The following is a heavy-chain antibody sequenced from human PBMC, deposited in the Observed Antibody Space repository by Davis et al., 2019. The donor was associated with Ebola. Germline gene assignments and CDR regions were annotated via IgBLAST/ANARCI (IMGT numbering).Heavy chain of an antibody. D-gene: IGHD2-15*01. Sequence: GESLKISCTASGLTFINYWMHWVRQVPGKGLVWVSRIKGDGNLIYADSVKGRFTISRDNAKNTVYLQMNSLRVEDTAVYYCALRGGCSGGSCPYYFDYWGQGTLVTVSS. CDR3: ALRGGCSGGSCPYYFDY. CDR2: IKGDGNL. CDR1: GLTFINYW. V-gene: IGHV3-74*01. J-gene: IGHJ4*02.